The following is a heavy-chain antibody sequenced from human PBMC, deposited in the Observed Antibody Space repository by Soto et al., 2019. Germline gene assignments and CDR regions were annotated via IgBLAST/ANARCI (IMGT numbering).Heavy chain of an antibody. D-gene: IGHD6-19*01. Sequence: VESLKISCKGSGYSFTSYWISWVRQMPGKGLEWMGRIDPSDSYTNYSPSFQGHVTISADKSISTAYLQWSSLKASDTAMYYCARFRGWAYNWFDTWGQGTLVTVSS. J-gene: IGHJ5*02. CDR2: IDPSDSYT. CDR3: ARFRGWAYNWFDT. V-gene: IGHV5-10-1*01. CDR1: GYSFTSYW.